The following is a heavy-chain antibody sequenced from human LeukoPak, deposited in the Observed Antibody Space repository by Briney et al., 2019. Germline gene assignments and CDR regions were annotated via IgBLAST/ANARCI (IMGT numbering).Heavy chain of an antibody. CDR3: AAIEGSSVYYYYYYLDV. V-gene: IGHV3-21*01. Sequence: GGSLRLSCAASGFTFSSYSMNWVRQAPGKGLEWVSSISSSSSYIYYADSVKGRFTISRDNAKNTLYLQMNSLRVEDTAVYYCAAIEGSSVYYYYYYLDVWGKGTTVTVSS. J-gene: IGHJ6*03. D-gene: IGHD6-6*01. CDR1: GFTFSSYS. CDR2: ISSSSSYI.